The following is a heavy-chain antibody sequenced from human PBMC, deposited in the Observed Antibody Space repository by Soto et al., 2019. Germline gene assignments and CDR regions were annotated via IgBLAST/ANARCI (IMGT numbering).Heavy chain of an antibody. CDR2: IYYSGST. Sequence: SETLSLTGTVPGGCITTSSYYWACIFQPPGKGLEWIGSIYYSGSTYYNPSLKSRVTISVDTSKNQFSLKLSSVTAADTAVYYCARHLRYYDSSAYYPKYFQNWGQGNLVTVS. V-gene: IGHV4-39*01. CDR3: ARHLRYYDSSAYYPKYFQN. J-gene: IGHJ1*01. D-gene: IGHD3-22*01. CDR1: GGCITTSSYY.